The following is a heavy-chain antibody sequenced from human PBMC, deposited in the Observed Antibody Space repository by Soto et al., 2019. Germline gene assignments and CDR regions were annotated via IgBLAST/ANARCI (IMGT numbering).Heavy chain of an antibody. CDR1: GYTFTSYG. Sequence: ASVKVSCKASGYTFTSYGISWVRQAPGQGLEWMGWISAYNGNTNYAQKLQGRVTMTTDTSTSTAYMELRSLRSDDTAVYYCARPVVGAAAGTVYYFDYWGQGTLVTVSS. J-gene: IGHJ4*02. CDR3: ARPVVGAAAGTVYYFDY. D-gene: IGHD6-13*01. CDR2: ISAYNGNT. V-gene: IGHV1-18*01.